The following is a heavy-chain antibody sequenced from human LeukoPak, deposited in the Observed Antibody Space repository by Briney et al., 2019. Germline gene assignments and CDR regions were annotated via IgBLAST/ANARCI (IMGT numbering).Heavy chain of an antibody. CDR2: ISWNSGSI. V-gene: IGHV3-9*01. J-gene: IGHJ4*02. CDR1: GFTFDDYA. Sequence: QSGRSLRLSCAASGFTFDDYAMHLVRQAPGKGLEWVSGISWNSGSIGYADSVKGRFTISRDNAKNSLYLQMNSLRAEDTALYYCAKDISGSYSSIDYWGQGTLVTVSS. D-gene: IGHD1-26*01. CDR3: AKDISGSYSSIDY.